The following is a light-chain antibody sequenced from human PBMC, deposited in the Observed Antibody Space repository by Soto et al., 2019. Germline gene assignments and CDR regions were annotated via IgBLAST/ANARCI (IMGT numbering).Light chain of an antibody. CDR2: YDN. J-gene: IGLJ1*01. CDR3: ASWDASLNAYV. Sequence: QSALTQPPSVPEAPRQRVTISCSGSSSNIGNNAVNWYQQLPGQAPKIVIYYDNLLTSGVSDRFSGSKSGISASLAISDLQSDDEADYYCASWDASLNAYVFGPGTKVTVL. V-gene: IGLV1-36*01. CDR1: SSNIGNNA.